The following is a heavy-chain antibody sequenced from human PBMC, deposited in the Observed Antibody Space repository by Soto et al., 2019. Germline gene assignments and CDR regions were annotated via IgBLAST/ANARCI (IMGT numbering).Heavy chain of an antibody. D-gene: IGHD3-3*01. CDR2: VYYTGSI. V-gene: IGHV4-61*01. CDR1: GGSVSNSSHY. Sequence: PSETLSLTCTVSGGSVSNSSHYWTWIRQPPGKGLEWIGYVYYTGSINYNPSLHSRVTISVDTSKNQFSLTLSSVTAADTAVYYCARGDGFWSGYSYLNYWGQGTPVTVSS. CDR3: ARGDGFWSGYSYLNY. J-gene: IGHJ4*02.